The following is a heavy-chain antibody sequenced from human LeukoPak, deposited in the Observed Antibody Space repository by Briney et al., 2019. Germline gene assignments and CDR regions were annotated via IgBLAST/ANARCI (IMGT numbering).Heavy chain of an antibody. CDR1: GGSFSGYY. D-gene: IGHD6-19*01. V-gene: IGHV4-34*01. CDR3: ARQSGDQSSAWYFDA. J-gene: IGHJ4*02. Sequence: SETLSLTCAVYGGSFSGYYWSWIRQPPGKGLEWIGEINHSGSTNYNPSLKSRVTISVDTSKNQFSLKLSSVTAADTAVYYCARQSGDQSSAWYFDAWGQGTLVTVSS. CDR2: INHSGST.